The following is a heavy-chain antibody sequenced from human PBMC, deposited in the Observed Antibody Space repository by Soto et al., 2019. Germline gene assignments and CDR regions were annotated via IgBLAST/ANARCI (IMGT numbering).Heavy chain of an antibody. Sequence: ASVKVSCKASGYTFITYGISWVRQAPGQGLEWMGWISAYNGNTNYAQKFQGRVTMTTDTSTSTAYMELRSLGSDDTAVYYCASGWFGEFVYQFDYWGQGTLVTVSS. D-gene: IGHD3-10*01. CDR3: ASGWFGEFVYQFDY. CDR1: GYTFITYG. J-gene: IGHJ4*02. CDR2: ISAYNGNT. V-gene: IGHV1-18*01.